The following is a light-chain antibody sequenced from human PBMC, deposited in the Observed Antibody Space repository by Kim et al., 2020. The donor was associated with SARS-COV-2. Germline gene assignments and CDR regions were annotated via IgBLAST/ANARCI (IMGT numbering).Light chain of an antibody. Sequence: DIQITQSPSTLSASVGDRVIITCQARQDITNYINWYQQKPVRAPELLIYEASNLHTGVPSRFSAGGSGTDFSLTIRSVQPEDIATYHCQQYDNLPHTFGQGTKLEIK. V-gene: IGKV1-33*01. CDR1: QDITNY. J-gene: IGKJ2*01. CDR3: QQYDNLPHT. CDR2: EAS.